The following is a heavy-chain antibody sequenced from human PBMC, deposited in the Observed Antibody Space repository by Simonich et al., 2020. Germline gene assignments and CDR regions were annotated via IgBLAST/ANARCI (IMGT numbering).Heavy chain of an antibody. CDR3: ARDYSNYDAFDI. D-gene: IGHD4-4*01. V-gene: IGHV3-74*01. J-gene: IGHJ3*02. CDR2: INSDGRRT. Sequence: EVQLVESGGGLVQPGGSLRLSCAASGFTFSSYWMHWVRQAPGKGRVWVSRINSDGRRTSYADSVEGRFTISRDNAKNTLYLQMNSLRAEDTAVYYCARDYSNYDAFDIWGQGTMVTVSS. CDR1: GFTFSSYW.